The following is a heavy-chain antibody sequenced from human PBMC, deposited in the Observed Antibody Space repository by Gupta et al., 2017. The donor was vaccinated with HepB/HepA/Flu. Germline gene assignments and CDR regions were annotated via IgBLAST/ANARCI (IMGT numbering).Heavy chain of an antibody. J-gene: IGHJ4*02. CDR1: GFTFNEPA. CDR3: GKDMSTGGLDK. D-gene: IGHD2-15*01. Sequence: EVQLVESGGGLVHPGGSLRLSCHTSGFTFNEPALHWIRQAPGKGLEWVSGCMWDGSMIGYADSVKGRFTISRDNAKNTLNLEMNRLRVEDTAIYYCGKDMSTGGLDKWGQGTLVTVSP. CDR2: CMWDGSMI. V-gene: IGHV3-9*01.